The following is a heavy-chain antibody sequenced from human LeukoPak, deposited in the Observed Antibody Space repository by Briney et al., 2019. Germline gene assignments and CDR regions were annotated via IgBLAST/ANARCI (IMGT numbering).Heavy chain of an antibody. J-gene: IGHJ3*02. CDR1: VFTLSNYW. CDR2: IKQDGSEK. D-gene: IGHD3-10*01. V-gene: IGHV3-7*03. Sequence: GGSLRLSCAASVFTLSNYWMSWVRQAPGKGLEWVANIKQDGSEKYYVDSVKGRFTISRDNPKNSLYLQMNSLRAEDTAVYYCARDVPYYYGSGTYSAWAFDIWGQGTMVTVSS. CDR3: ARDVPYYYGSGTYSAWAFDI.